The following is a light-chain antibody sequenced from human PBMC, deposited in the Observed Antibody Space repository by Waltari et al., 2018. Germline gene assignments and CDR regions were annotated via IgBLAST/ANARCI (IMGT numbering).Light chain of an antibody. Sequence: DVVMTQSQLSLPVTLGQPATISCRSSQSLVHSDGNTYLSWFQQRPGQSPRRLIYKVSNRDSGVPDRFSGSGSGTGFTLKISRVEAEDVGVYYCMQGTDWPRWTFGQGTKVEIK. J-gene: IGKJ1*01. CDR3: MQGTDWPRWT. CDR2: KVS. V-gene: IGKV2-30*02. CDR1: QSLVHSDGNTY.